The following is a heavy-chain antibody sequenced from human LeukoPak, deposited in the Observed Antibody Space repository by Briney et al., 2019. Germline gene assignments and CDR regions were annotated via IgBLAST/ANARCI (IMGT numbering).Heavy chain of an antibody. J-gene: IGHJ4*02. V-gene: IGHV3-53*01. CDR2: IHTGGTT. CDR3: ARVWFGYFFQ. D-gene: IGHD3-10*01. CDR1: GFPFSSYS. Sequence: GGSLRLSCAASGFPFSSYSMNWVRQAPGKGLEWVSVIHTGGTTHYADSVKGRFTVSKDTSNNTVFLQMNSLRVEDTAVYFCARVWFGYFFQWGQGALVTVSS.